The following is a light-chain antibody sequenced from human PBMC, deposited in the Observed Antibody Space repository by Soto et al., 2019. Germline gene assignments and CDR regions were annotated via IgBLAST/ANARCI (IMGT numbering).Light chain of an antibody. Sequence: DIQMTQSPSAMSASIGDRVNITRRASQGISNYLAWFQLKPGKVPKRLIYAASTLQSGVPSRFSGSGSGTEFTLTISSLQPEDFATYYCLRHDLYPWTFGQGTKVDIK. J-gene: IGKJ1*01. CDR3: LRHDLYPWT. V-gene: IGKV1-17*03. CDR2: AAS. CDR1: QGISNY.